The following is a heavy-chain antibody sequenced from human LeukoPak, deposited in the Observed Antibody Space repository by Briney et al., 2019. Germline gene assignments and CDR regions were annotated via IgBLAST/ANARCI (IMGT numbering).Heavy chain of an antibody. V-gene: IGHV1-2*02. CDR2: INPNSGGT. Sequence: APVKVSCKASGYTFTGYYMHWVRQAPGQGLEWMGWINPNSGGTNYAQKFQGRVTMTRDTSISTAYMELSRLRSDDTAVYYCARDEYQLWSSYYYYYGMDVWGQGTTVTVSS. CDR3: ARDEYQLWSSYYYYYGMDV. J-gene: IGHJ6*02. CDR1: GYTFTGYY. D-gene: IGHD5-18*01.